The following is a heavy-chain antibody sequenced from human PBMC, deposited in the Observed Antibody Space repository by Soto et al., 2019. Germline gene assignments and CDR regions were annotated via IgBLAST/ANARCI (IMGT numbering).Heavy chain of an antibody. J-gene: IGHJ5*02. CDR1: GGSFSGYY. Sequence: PSETLSLTCAVYGGSFSGYYWSWIRQPPGEGLEWIGEINHSGSTNYNPSLKSRVTISVDTSKNQFSLKLSSVTAADTAVYYCARGPAIVGHSSQMWFDPWGQGTLVTVSS. D-gene: IGHD1-26*01. V-gene: IGHV4-34*01. CDR2: INHSGST. CDR3: ARGPAIVGHSSQMWFDP.